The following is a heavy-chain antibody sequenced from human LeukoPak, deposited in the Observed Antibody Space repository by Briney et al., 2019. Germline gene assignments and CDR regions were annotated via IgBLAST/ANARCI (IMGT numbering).Heavy chain of an antibody. CDR1: GGTFTSYA. Sequence: ASVKVSCKASGGTFTSYAISWVRQAPGQGLEWMGRIIPILGIANYAQKFQGRVTITTDKSTSTAYMELSSLRSEATAVYYCARAAAVADRAPSSYCGERTPLTASS. J-gene: IGHJ4*02. CDR3: ARAAAVADRAPSSY. D-gene: IGHD6-13*01. V-gene: IGHV1-69*04. CDR2: IIPILGIA.